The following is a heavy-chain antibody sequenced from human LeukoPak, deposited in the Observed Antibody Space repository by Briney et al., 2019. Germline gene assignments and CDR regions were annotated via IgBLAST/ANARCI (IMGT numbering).Heavy chain of an antibody. V-gene: IGHV3-23*01. CDR1: GFTFSNYA. CDR3: ASKGSSGSSYYFDY. CDR2: VSTSGGST. D-gene: IGHD3-10*01. Sequence: PGGSLRLSCAASGFTFSNYAMNWVRQAPEKGLEWVSAVSTSGGSTYYADSVKGRFTISRDNSKNTLYLQMNSLRADDTAVYYCASKGSSGSSYYFDYWGQGTLVTVSS. J-gene: IGHJ4*02.